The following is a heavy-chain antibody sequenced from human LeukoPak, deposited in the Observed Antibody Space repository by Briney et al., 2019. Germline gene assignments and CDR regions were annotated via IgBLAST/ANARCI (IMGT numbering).Heavy chain of an antibody. V-gene: IGHV4-34*01. CDR2: INHSGST. CDR3: ARIKLERGDYYYYYGMDV. Sequence: SETLSLTCAVYGGSFSGYYWSWIRQPPGKGLEWIGEINHSGSTNYNPSLKSRVTISVDTSKNQFSLKLSSVTAADTAVYYCARIKLERGDYYYYYGMDVWGQGTTVTVSS. J-gene: IGHJ6*02. CDR1: GGSFSGYY. D-gene: IGHD1-1*01.